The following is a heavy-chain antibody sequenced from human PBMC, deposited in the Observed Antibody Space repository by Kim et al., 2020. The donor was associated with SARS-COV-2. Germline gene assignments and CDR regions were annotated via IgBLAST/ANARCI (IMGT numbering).Heavy chain of an antibody. J-gene: IGHJ4*02. V-gene: IGHV4-4*07. Sequence: IYTSGSTNYNPSLKSRVTMSVDTSKNQFSLKLSSVTAADTAVYYCARQGYWGQGTLVTVSS. CDR2: IYTSGST. CDR3: ARQGY.